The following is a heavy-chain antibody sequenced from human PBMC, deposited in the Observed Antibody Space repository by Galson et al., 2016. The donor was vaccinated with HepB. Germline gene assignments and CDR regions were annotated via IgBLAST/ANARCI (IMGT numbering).Heavy chain of an antibody. Sequence: SLRLSCAASGFTFSNYGLHWVRRAPGKGLEWVALISHDGSSKNFADSVKGRFTISRDNSKNTVHLEMSNLTPEVTAVYYCATGLCGTNCYLVDYWGQGTLVTVSS. CDR2: ISHDGSSK. D-gene: IGHD2-15*01. CDR1: GFTFSNYG. CDR3: ATGLCGTNCYLVDY. V-gene: IGHV3-30*03. J-gene: IGHJ4*02.